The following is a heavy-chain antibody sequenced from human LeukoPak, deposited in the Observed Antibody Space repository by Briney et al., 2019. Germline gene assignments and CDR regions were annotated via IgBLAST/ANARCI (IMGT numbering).Heavy chain of an antibody. CDR1: GFTFDRYT. D-gene: IGHD2-2*01. CDR2: ISTSSTYI. Sequence: GGSLRLSCVASGFTFDRYTMNWVRQAPGKGLEWVSSISTSSTYIYYADSVRGRFTISRDNARNSLYLQMNSLRVEDSAVYFCARDRGILVVPAATYYFDPWGQGTLVTVSS. CDR3: ARDRGILVVPAATYYFDP. V-gene: IGHV3-21*01. J-gene: IGHJ5*02.